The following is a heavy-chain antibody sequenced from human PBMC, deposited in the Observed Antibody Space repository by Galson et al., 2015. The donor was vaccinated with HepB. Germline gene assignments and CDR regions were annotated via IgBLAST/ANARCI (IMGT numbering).Heavy chain of an antibody. CDR3: AKEGRWRSGNGDHLHH. J-gene: IGHJ5*02. D-gene: IGHD5-24*01. Sequence: SLRLSCAASGFNFAHYGMHWVRQAPGKGLEWVAFVSNDGSRRYYSDSVKGRFTISRDNSQNTVTFQLNSLRLEDSGVYYCAKEGRWRSGNGDHLHHWGQGALVTVSS. CDR1: GFNFAHYG. CDR2: VSNDGSRR. V-gene: IGHV3-30*18.